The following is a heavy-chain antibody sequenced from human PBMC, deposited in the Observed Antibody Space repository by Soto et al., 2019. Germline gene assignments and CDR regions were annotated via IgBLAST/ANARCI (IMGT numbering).Heavy chain of an antibody. Sequence: EVQLVESGGGLVQPGGSLRLSCAASGFTFSTYWMSWVRQAPGKGLEWVANIKQDGSEKYYVDSVKGRLTISRDNAKNSLYLQMNSLRAEDTAVYYCARDPSYCSGGSCYPLYYFDYWGQGTLVTVSS. J-gene: IGHJ4*02. D-gene: IGHD2-15*01. CDR2: IKQDGSEK. V-gene: IGHV3-7*01. CDR3: ARDPSYCSGGSCYPLYYFDY. CDR1: GFTFSTYW.